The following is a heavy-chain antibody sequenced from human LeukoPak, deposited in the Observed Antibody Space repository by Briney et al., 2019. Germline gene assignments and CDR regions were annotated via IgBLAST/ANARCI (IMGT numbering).Heavy chain of an antibody. D-gene: IGHD2-15*01. J-gene: IGHJ3*02. V-gene: IGHV1-46*01. CDR2: INPSGGST. Sequence: ASVKVSRKASGYTFTSYYMHWVRQAPGQGLEWMGIINPSGGSTSYAQKFQGRVTMTRDTSTNTVYMELSSLRSEDTAVYYCARWGYCSGGSCSSNGAFDIWGQGTMVTVSS. CDR1: GYTFTSYY. CDR3: ARWGYCSGGSCSSNGAFDI.